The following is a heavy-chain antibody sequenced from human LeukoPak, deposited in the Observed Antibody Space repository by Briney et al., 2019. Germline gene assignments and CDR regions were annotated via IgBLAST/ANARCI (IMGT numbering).Heavy chain of an antibody. CDR1: GYTFTGYY. CDR3: VREGYHGPAWFDP. CDR2: MNPTSGGT. V-gene: IGHV1-2*02. D-gene: IGHD5-18*01. J-gene: IGHJ5*02. Sequence: GASVKVSCKASGYTFTGYYIHWVRQAPGQGLEWMGWMNPTSGGTNYAEKFQGRVTMTRDTSIITAYMELSSLRSDDTAVYYCVREGYHGPAWFDPWGQGTLVTVSS.